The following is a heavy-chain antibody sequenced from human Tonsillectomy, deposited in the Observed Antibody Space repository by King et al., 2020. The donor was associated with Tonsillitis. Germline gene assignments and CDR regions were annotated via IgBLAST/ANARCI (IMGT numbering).Heavy chain of an antibody. Sequence: DVQLVESGGGLVQPGGSLRLSCAATGFTFSAYAMSWVRQAPGKGLEWVAAIRGSGGSTHYPDSVRHRFTISRDNSRNTLYLQMYSLSAEDTAVYYCAKEGSDIVTGHYLGDAFDIWGQGTMVTVSS. CDR1: GFTFSAYA. CDR3: AKEGSDIVTGHYLGDAFDI. D-gene: IGHD3-9*01. V-gene: IGHV3-23*04. J-gene: IGHJ3*02. CDR2: IRGSGGST.